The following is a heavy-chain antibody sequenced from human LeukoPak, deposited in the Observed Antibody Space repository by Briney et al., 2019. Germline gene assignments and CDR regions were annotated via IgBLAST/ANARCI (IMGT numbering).Heavy chain of an antibody. D-gene: IGHD6-19*01. J-gene: IGHJ4*02. CDR2: IENDGRSS. CDR3: AFRSVAGRGVDN. Sequence: GGSLRLSCAASGIPFSNFWMHSVRQAPGKGLEWVSRIENDGRSSTYAASVKGRFTFSRDNAKNMLYLQMNDLRVEDTAFYYCAFRSVAGRGVDNWGQGTLVTVSS. CDR1: GIPFSNFW. V-gene: IGHV3-74*01.